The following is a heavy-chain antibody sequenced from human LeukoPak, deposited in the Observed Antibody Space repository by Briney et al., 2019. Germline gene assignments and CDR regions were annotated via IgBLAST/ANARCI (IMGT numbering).Heavy chain of an antibody. CDR1: GSISGYY. Sequence: KASETLSLTCTVSGSISGYYWSWIRQPPGKGLEWIGYIYTSGSTNYNPSLESRVTISVDTSKNQLSLDLSSVTAADTAVYYCARQRCTSTSCLTKNAFDIWGQGTMVTVSS. D-gene: IGHD2-2*01. V-gene: IGHV4-4*09. CDR2: IYTSGST. CDR3: ARQRCTSTSCLTKNAFDI. J-gene: IGHJ3*02.